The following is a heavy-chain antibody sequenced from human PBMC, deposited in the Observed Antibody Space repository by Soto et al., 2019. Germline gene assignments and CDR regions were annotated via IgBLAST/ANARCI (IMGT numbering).Heavy chain of an antibody. CDR3: DRDVRGFDP. V-gene: IGHV4-34*01. CDR2: INHSGST. Sequence: SETLSLTCAVYGGSFSGYYWSWIRQPPGKGLEWIGEINHSGSTNYNPSLKSRVTISVDTSKNQFSLKLSSVTAADTAVYYCDRDVRGFDPWGQGTPVTVSS. CDR1: GGSFSGYY. J-gene: IGHJ5*02.